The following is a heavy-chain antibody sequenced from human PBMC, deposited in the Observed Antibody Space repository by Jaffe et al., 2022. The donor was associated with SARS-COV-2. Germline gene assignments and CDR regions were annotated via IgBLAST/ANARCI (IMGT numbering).Heavy chain of an antibody. D-gene: IGHD3-10*02. CDR1: GFTFSGYS. CDR3: ARDKGSYVPLDF. V-gene: IGHV3-48*02. Sequence: EAQLVESGGGLVQPGGSLRLSCAASGFTFSGYSMNWVRQAPGKGLEWVSYIANSGATIHYADSVKGRFTISRDNAQNSLYLQMNSLRDEDTAVYYCARDKGSYVPLDFWGQGTLVTVSS. CDR2: IANSGATI. J-gene: IGHJ4*02.